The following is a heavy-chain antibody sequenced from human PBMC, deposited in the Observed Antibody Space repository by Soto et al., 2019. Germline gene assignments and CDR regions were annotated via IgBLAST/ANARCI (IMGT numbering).Heavy chain of an antibody. CDR3: AREGSYSAYNFAHGIQLWSFDF. CDR2: IFSSGST. Sequence: ESLSLTCTVSGGSINTFYWSWVRQPAGKGLEWIGRIFSSGSTSFNPSLESRVAMSVDTSKNHFSLNLSSVTAADMAVYYCAREGSYSAYNFAHGIQLWSFDFWGQGALVTVSS. V-gene: IGHV4-4*07. CDR1: GGSINTFY. J-gene: IGHJ4*02. D-gene: IGHD5-12*01.